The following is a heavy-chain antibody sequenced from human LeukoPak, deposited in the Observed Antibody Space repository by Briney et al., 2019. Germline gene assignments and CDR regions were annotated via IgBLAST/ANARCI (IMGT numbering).Heavy chain of an antibody. D-gene: IGHD3-22*01. CDR2: IYYTGRT. V-gene: IGHV4-59*11. J-gene: IGHJ3*01. CDR3: ARLLDNDNSGDPDTFDV. Sequence: SETLSLTCGVSGGSISRHYWSWIRQPPGKGLEWIGFIYYTGRTRYNPSLQSRVTISVGTSENKFYLKLTSVTAADTAVYYCARLLDNDNSGDPDTFDVWGQGTVVTVSS. CDR1: GGSISRHY.